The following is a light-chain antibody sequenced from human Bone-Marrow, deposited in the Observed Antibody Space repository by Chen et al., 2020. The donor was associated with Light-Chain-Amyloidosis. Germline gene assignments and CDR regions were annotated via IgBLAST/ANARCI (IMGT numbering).Light chain of an antibody. J-gene: IGLJ3*02. CDR3: QSYQGSSQGV. CDR2: EDD. CDR1: SGSIATNY. V-gene: IGLV6-57*01. Sequence: NFILTQPHSVSESPGKTVITSCTRSSGSIATNYVQWYHQRPGSSPTTVIYEDDQRPSGVPDRFSGSIDRSSNSASLTISGLKTEDEADYYCQSYQGSSQGVFGGGTKLTVL.